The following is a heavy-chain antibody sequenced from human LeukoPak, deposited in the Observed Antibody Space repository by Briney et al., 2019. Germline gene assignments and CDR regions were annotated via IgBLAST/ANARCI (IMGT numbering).Heavy chain of an antibody. CDR1: GFTFSTYA. CDR3: AKARTNDRVVVITPRIVDY. D-gene: IGHD3-22*01. V-gene: IGHV3-23*01. Sequence: PGGSLRLSCAASGFTFSTYAMSWVRQAPGKGLEWVSPISDSGGSTYYADSVKGRFTISRDNSKNTLFLQMNSLRAEDTALYYCAKARTNDRVVVITPRIVDYWGQGTLVTVSS. J-gene: IGHJ4*02. CDR2: ISDSGGST.